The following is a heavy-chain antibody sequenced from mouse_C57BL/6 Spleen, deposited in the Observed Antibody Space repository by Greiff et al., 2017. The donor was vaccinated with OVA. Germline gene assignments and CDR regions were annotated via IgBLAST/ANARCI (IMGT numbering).Heavy chain of an antibody. CDR1: GYTFTSYW. D-gene: IGHD2-5*01. V-gene: IGHV1-64*01. J-gene: IGHJ2*01. CDR3: ARRGYYSNYYFDY. CDR2: IHPNSGST. Sequence: VQLQQPGAELVKPGASVKLSCKASGYTFTSYWMHWVKQRPGQGLEWIGMIHPNSGSTNYNEKFKSKATLTVDKSSSTAYMQLSSLTSEDSAVYYCARRGYYSNYYFDYWGQGTTLTVSS.